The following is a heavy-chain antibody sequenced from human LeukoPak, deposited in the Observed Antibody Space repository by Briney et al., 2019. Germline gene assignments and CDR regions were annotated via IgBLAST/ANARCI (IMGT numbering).Heavy chain of an antibody. CDR2: IIPIFVTA. D-gene: IGHD5-12*01. CDR1: RVTFSSYA. CDR3: GRRSGYDGVYFDY. J-gene: IGHJ4*02. V-gene: IGHV1-69*06. Sequence: SLRLSCTASRVTFSSYAITWVRQAPAQGLDWIGGIIPIFVTAHYAPTFQGRVTITADKSTSTAYMELSSLRPEDTAVHYCGRRSGYDGVYFDYWGQGTLVTASS.